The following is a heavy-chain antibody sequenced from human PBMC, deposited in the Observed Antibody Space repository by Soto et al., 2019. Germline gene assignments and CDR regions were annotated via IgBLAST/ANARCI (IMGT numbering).Heavy chain of an antibody. CDR3: ARDPYDFWSGYSFGMDV. CDR2: IYYSGST. Sequence: SETLSLTCTVSGGSISSYYWSWIRQPPGKGLEWIGYIYYSGSTNYNPSLKSRVTISVDTSKNQFSLKLSSVTAADTAVYYCARDPYDFWSGYSFGMDVWGQGTTVTVSS. V-gene: IGHV4-59*01. CDR1: GGSISSYY. J-gene: IGHJ6*02. D-gene: IGHD3-3*01.